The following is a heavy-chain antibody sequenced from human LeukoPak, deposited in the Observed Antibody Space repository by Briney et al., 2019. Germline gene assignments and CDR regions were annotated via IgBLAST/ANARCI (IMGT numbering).Heavy chain of an antibody. CDR3: ARDHHRRHYDSQARDTFDI. CDR1: GFSFSSYS. D-gene: IGHD3-22*01. V-gene: IGHV3-21*01. J-gene: IGHJ3*02. CDR2: ISTGGTYI. Sequence: SGGSLRLSCVVSGFSFSSYSMKWVRQAPGKGLEWVSSISTGGTYIHYADSVRGRFTISRDNAKNSLYLQMNSLRAEDTAVYYCARDHHRRHYDSQARDTFDIWGQGTMVTVSS.